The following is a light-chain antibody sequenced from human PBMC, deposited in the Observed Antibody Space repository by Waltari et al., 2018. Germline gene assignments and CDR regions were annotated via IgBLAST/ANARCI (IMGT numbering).Light chain of an antibody. V-gene: IGLV3-21*04. Sequence: SYVVTQSPSVSVAPGATARITCGGDNIGSKSVHWYQQRPGQAPVLVISYDNDRPSGIPGRFPGSNTGNTATLTSSWVEAEDEADYYCLVWHSTIDHQGVFGGGTKLTVL. CDR1: NIGSKS. CDR3: LVWHSTIDHQGV. CDR2: YDN. J-gene: IGLJ2*01.